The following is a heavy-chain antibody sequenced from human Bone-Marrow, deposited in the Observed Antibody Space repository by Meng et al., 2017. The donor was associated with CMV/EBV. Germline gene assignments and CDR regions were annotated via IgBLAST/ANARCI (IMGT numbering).Heavy chain of an antibody. D-gene: IGHD1-26*01. CDR3: ARRGGSYHYWRYIDY. J-gene: IGHJ4*02. Sequence: GSLRLSCTVPGGSVSSGSYYWSWIRQPPGKGLEWIGYIYYSGSTNYNPSLKSRVTISVDTSKKQFSLKLSSVTAADTAVYYCARRGGSYHYWRYIDYWAQGTLVTVSS. CDR2: IYYSGST. V-gene: IGHV4-61*01. CDR1: GGSVSSGSYY.